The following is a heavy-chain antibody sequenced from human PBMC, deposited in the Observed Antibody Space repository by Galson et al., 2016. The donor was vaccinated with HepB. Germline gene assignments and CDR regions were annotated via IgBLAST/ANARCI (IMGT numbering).Heavy chain of an antibody. Sequence: SETLSLTCTVSGGGSMSSYYWSWIWQPPGKGLEWIGYIYNSGDTNYNPSLKSRVTISLDTPKNQFSLKLSSVTAADTAVYYCARQGYYYDTSGNNWFDPWGQGTLVTVSS. CDR1: GGGSMSSYY. J-gene: IGHJ5*02. CDR2: IYNSGDT. CDR3: ARQGYYYDTSGNNWFDP. D-gene: IGHD3-22*01. V-gene: IGHV4-59*08.